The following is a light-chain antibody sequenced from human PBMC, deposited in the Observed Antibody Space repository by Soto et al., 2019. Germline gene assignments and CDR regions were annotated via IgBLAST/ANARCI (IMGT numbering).Light chain of an antibody. CDR3: QQYGSSPLT. CDR2: DAS. V-gene: IGKV3-20*01. Sequence: EIVLTQSPGTLSLSPGERGTLSCRASQSVSYYLAWHQQKPGQAPRLLIYDASSRATGVPDRFSGSGSGTDFTLTISRLEPEDFAVYYCQQYGSSPLTFGGGTKVDIK. CDR1: QSVSYY. J-gene: IGKJ4*01.